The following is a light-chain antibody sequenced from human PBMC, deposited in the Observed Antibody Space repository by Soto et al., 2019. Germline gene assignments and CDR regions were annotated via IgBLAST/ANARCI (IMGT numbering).Light chain of an antibody. CDR1: NFETKR. Sequence: SYELSQPPSVSVAPGQTARISCGGANFETKRVHWYQQRPGQAPILVVYSDSNRPSGIPNRFSGSNPGNTATLTISRIEAGDEADYYCQVWDSSSDHHWVFGGGTKLTVL. J-gene: IGLJ3*02. V-gene: IGLV3-12*02. CDR2: SDS. CDR3: QVWDSSSDHHWV.